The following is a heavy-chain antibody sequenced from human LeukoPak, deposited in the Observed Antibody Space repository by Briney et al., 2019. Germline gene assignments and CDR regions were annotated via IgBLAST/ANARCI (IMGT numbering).Heavy chain of an antibody. D-gene: IGHD2-2*01. CDR2: IYSSGDT. CDR1: GGSMSRYY. Sequence: SETLSLTCTVSGGSMSRYYWTWIRQPTGKGLEWIGRIYSSGDTNYNPSLKSRVTMSVDTSKNQFSLKLSSVTAADTAVYYCASLLYCSSNSCSDYWGQGTLVTVSS. CDR3: ASLLYCSSNSCSDY. J-gene: IGHJ4*02. V-gene: IGHV4-4*07.